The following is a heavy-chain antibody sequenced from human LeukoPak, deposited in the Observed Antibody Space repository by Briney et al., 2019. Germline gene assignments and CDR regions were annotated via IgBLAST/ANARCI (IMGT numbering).Heavy chain of an antibody. J-gene: IGHJ3*02. CDR2: IYRSGST. D-gene: IGHD6-6*01. V-gene: IGHV4-30-2*01. CDR1: GGSISSGDYF. Sequence: SETLSLTCTVSGGSISSGDYFWSWIRQPPEKGLEWIGHIYRSGSTYYNPSLKSRVTISVDRSKNQFSLNLSSVTAADTAVYYCARYSSSGAFDIWGQGTMVTVSS. CDR3: ARYSSSGAFDI.